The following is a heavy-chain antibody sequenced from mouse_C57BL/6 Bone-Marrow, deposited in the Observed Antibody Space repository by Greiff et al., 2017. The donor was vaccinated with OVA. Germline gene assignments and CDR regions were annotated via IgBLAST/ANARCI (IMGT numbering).Heavy chain of an antibody. CDR3: ARPHYGRNKYDAREY. V-gene: IGHV1-61*01. J-gene: IGHJ4*01. D-gene: IGHD1-1*01. Sequence: QVQLQQPGAELVRPGSSVKLSCKASGYTFTSYWMDWVKQRPGQGLEWIGNIYPSDSETHYNQKFKDKATLTVDKSSSTAYMQLSSLTSEDSAVYYCARPHYGRNKYDAREYGGEGSSVNGSS. CDR1: GYTFTSYW. CDR2: IYPSDSET.